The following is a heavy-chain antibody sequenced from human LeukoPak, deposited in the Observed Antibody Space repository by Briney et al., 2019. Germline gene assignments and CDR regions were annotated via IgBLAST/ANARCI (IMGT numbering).Heavy chain of an antibody. V-gene: IGHV3-21*01. Sequence: GVSLRLSCAASGFTLSTYYMNWVRQAPGKGLEWVSSISTGGTYIYYADSVKGRFTISRDSAKNSLYLQMNSLRAEDTAVYYCAREAGGFDYWGQGTLVTVSS. D-gene: IGHD3-10*01. CDR3: AREAGGFDY. J-gene: IGHJ4*02. CDR2: ISTGGTYI. CDR1: GFTLSTYY.